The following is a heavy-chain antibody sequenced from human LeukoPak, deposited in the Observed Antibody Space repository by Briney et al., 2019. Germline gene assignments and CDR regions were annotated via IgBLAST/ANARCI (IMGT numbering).Heavy chain of an antibody. D-gene: IGHD7-27*01. J-gene: IGHJ4*02. CDR3: AREFPLGGYFDY. V-gene: IGHV3-30*03. CDR1: GFTFSSKG. CDR2: ISYDGSNK. Sequence: GGSLRLSCAASGFTFSSKGMHWVRQAPGKGLEWVAVISYDGSNKYYADSVKGRFTISRDNSKNTLYLQMNSLRAEDTAVYYCAREFPLGGYFDYWGQGTLVTVSS.